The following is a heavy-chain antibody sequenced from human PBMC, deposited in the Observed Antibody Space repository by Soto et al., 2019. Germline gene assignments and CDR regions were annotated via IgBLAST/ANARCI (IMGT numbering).Heavy chain of an antibody. D-gene: IGHD4-17*01. Sequence: QVQLVQSGAEVKKPGASVKVSCXXXXXTLTELXXXXXXXXXXXXLEWMGGFDPEDGETIYAQKFQGRVTMTEDTSTDTAYMELSSLRSEDTAVYYCATSRLLFNWFDPWGQGTLVTVSS. CDR1: XXTLTELX. V-gene: IGHV1-24*01. CDR3: ATSRLLFNWFDP. CDR2: FDPEDGET. J-gene: IGHJ5*02.